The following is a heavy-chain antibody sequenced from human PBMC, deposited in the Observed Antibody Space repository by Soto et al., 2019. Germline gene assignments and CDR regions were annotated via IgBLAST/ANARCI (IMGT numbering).Heavy chain of an antibody. CDR3: AREGYSYGYYYYYGMDV. Sequence: PSETLSLTCTVSGGSISIYYWSWIRHPPGKGLEWIGYIYYSGSTNYNPSIKSRVTISVDTSKNQFSLKLSSVTAADTAVYYCAREGYSYGYYYYYGMDVWGQGTTVTVSS. J-gene: IGHJ6*02. CDR1: GGSISIYY. V-gene: IGHV4-59*01. CDR2: IYYSGST. D-gene: IGHD5-18*01.